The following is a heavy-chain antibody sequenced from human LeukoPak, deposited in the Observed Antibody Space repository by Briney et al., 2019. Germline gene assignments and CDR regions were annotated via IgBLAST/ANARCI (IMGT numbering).Heavy chain of an antibody. Sequence: ASVKVSCKPSGYTFTDSYMHRVRQAPGQGLEWMGWINPYSGDTNYAQKFQGRVTMTRDTSISTAYMELSRLGSDDTAVYYCARGSYLDYTSLDYWGQGTLVTVSS. D-gene: IGHD4-11*01. CDR3: ARGSYLDYTSLDY. CDR1: GYTFTDSY. V-gene: IGHV1-2*02. J-gene: IGHJ4*02. CDR2: INPYSGDT.